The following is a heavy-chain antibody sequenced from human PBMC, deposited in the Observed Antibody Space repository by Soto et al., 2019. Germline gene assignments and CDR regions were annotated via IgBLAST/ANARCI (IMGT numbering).Heavy chain of an antibody. Sequence: LRLSCAASGFTFSSYGMHWVRQAPGKGLEWVTGILYDGSDKYYADSVKGRFTISRENSKNTLYLQMNSLRTEDSAVYYCAKAGGGFGDFVHHWGQGTPVTVSS. D-gene: IGHD3-10*01. CDR2: ILYDGSDK. V-gene: IGHV3-30*18. CDR3: AKAGGGFGDFVHH. J-gene: IGHJ4*02. CDR1: GFTFSSYG.